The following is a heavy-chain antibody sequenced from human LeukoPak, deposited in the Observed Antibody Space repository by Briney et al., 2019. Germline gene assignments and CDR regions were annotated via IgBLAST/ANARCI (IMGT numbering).Heavy chain of an antibody. V-gene: IGHV4-59*11. CDR1: GGSISSHY. CDR3: ARVGTRFEYSSSGVFDY. D-gene: IGHD6-6*01. J-gene: IGHJ4*02. CDR2: IYYSGST. Sequence: TSETLSLTCTVSGGSISSHYWSGIRQPPGKGLEGIGYIYYSGSTNYNPSLKSRVTISVDTSKNQFSLKLSSVTAADTAVYYCARVGTRFEYSSSGVFDYWGQGTLVTVSS.